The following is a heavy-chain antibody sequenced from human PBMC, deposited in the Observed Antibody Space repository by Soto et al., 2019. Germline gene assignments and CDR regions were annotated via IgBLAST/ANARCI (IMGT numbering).Heavy chain of an antibody. D-gene: IGHD3-22*01. CDR1: GGSISSGGYY. V-gene: IGHV4-31*03. CDR3: ATYDSSDYYSGSPIGWFDP. CDR2: IYYSGST. J-gene: IGHJ5*02. Sequence: QVQLQESGPGLVKPSQTLSLTCTVSGGSISSGGYYWSWIRQHPGKGLEWIGYIYYSGSTYYNPYLKSRVTIPVDTSKNQFSLNLSSVTAADTAVYYCATYDSSDYYSGSPIGWFDPWGQGTLVTVSS.